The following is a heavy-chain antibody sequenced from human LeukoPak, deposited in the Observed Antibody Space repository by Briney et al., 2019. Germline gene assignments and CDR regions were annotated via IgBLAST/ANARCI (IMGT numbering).Heavy chain of an antibody. J-gene: IGHJ4*02. V-gene: IGHV4-39*01. CDR1: GGSISSSSYY. CDR2: IYYSGST. Sequence: SETLSLTCTVSGGSISSSSYYWGWIRQPPGKGLEWIGSIYYSGSTYYNPSLKSRVTISVDTSKNQFSLKLSSVTAADTAVYYCATESSAGSCSGGSCYSDVHYWGQGTLVTVSS. D-gene: IGHD2-15*01. CDR3: ATESSAGSCSGGSCYSDVHY.